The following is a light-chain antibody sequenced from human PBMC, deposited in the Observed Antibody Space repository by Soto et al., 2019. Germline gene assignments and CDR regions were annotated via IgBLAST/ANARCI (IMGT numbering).Light chain of an antibody. CDR3: LLSYSAIGV. V-gene: IGLV7-46*01. CDR1: TGAVTSGHY. Sequence: QAVVTQEPSLTVSPGGTVTLTCGSSTGAVTSGHYPYWFQQRPGQAPRTLIFDTRNKHPYTPARFSGSRLGGKAALTLSGAQPEYEADYCCLLSYSAIGVFGGGTQLTVL. J-gene: IGLJ2*01. CDR2: DTR.